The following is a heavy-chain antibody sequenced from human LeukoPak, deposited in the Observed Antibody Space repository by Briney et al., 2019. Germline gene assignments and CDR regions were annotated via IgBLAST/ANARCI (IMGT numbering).Heavy chain of an antibody. D-gene: IGHD1-26*01. V-gene: IGHV1-2*06. CDR3: ARCGSYYNNWFDP. J-gene: IGHJ5*02. CDR2: INPNSGGT. Sequence: ASVKVSCKASGYTFTGYYMHWVRQAPGQGLEWMGRINPNSGGTNYAQKFQGRVTMTRDTSISTAYMELSRLRSDDTAVYYCARCGSYYNNWFDPWGQGTLVTVSS. CDR1: GYTFTGYY.